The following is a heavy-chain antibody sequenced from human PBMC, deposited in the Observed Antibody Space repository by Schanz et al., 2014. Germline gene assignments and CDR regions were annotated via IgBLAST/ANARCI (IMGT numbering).Heavy chain of an antibody. CDR2: ISGSGDHT. D-gene: IGHD2-21*02. CDR1: GFTFRSYA. V-gene: IGHV3-23*01. CDR3: AKDGVPSPWVCFGGYCYSGGADY. J-gene: IGHJ4*02. Sequence: EVQLLESGGGLIQPGGSLSLSCAASGFTFRSYAMSWVLQAPGKGLEWVSVISGSGDHTHYADSVKGRFTISRDTSGNTLYLQMNSLTGEDTAVYYCAKDGVPSPWVCFGGYCYSGGADYWGQGTLVTVSS.